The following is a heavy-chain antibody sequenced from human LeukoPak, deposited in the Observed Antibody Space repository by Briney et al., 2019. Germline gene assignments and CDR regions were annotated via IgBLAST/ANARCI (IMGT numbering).Heavy chain of an antibody. Sequence: GGSLRLSCAASGFTFSSLWMTWVRQAPGKGLEWVSGIGSSGGSTYYADSVKGRFSISRDNSKNTLYLQMNSLRAEDTAVYYCAKASSDYVWGTYRPFDYWGQGTLVTVSS. CDR2: IGSSGGST. V-gene: IGHV3-23*01. CDR1: GFTFSSLW. J-gene: IGHJ4*02. CDR3: AKASSDYVWGTYRPFDY. D-gene: IGHD3-16*02.